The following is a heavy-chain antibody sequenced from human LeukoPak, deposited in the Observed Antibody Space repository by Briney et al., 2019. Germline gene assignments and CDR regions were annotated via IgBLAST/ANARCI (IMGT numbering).Heavy chain of an antibody. CDR1: GYSIDSVYY. CDR3: ARFGDDSSGYYYDAFDI. J-gene: IGHJ3*02. V-gene: IGHV4-38-2*02. D-gene: IGHD3-22*01. CDR2: IYRSGST. Sequence: SETLSLTCTVSGYSIDSVYYWGWIRQPPGKGLEWIGSIYRSGSTYYNPSLKSRVTISMDTSKSQFSLKLSSVTAADTAVYYCARFGDDSSGYYYDAFDIWGQGTMVTVSS.